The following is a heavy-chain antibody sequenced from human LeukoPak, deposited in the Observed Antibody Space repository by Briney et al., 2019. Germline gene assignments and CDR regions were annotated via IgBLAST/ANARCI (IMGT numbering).Heavy chain of an antibody. CDR1: GFTFSSYA. D-gene: IGHD5-18*01. CDR3: AREILSYGFDY. V-gene: IGHV3-7*01. Sequence: PGGSLRLSCAASGFTFSSYAMSWVRQAPGKGLEWVANIKQDGSEKYYVDSMKGRFTISRDNAKNSLYLQVNSLRVEDTAVYYCAREILSYGFDYWGQGTLVTVSS. CDR2: IKQDGSEK. J-gene: IGHJ4*02.